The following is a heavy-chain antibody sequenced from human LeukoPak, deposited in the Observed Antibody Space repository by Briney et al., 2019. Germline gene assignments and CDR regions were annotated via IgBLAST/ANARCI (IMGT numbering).Heavy chain of an antibody. CDR2: ISDTGRRT. Sequence: QTGGSLRLSCAASGFTFSDYAMSWVRQAAGKGLEWVSGISDTGRRTYYADSVKGRFTISRDNSKNTLYLQMNSLRAEDTAVYYCAKVGSGGSPADYFDYWGQGNLVTVSS. CDR1: GFTFSDYA. V-gene: IGHV3-23*01. J-gene: IGHJ4*02. D-gene: IGHD3-10*01. CDR3: AKVGSGGSPADYFDY.